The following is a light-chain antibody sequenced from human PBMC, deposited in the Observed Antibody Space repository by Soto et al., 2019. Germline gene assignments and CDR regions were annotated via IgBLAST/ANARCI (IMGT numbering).Light chain of an antibody. CDR1: QSISSW. CDR2: DAS. CDR3: QQYNTYPWT. Sequence: DIQLTQSPSLMSASVGDRVTFTCRASQSISSWLAWYQQKPGKAPKLLLYDASTLQSGVPSRFSGSGSGTDFTLNISRLHPDDFATYYCQQYNTYPWTFAQGTRWIS. J-gene: IGKJ1*01. V-gene: IGKV1-5*01.